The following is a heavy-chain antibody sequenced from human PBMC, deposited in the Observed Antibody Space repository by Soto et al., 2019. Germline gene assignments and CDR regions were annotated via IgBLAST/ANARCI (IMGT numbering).Heavy chain of an antibody. J-gene: IGHJ4*02. Sequence: GASVKVSCKASGGTFSSYAISWVRQAPGQGLEWMGGIIPIFGTANYAQKFQGRVTITADKSTSTAYMELSSLRSEDTAVYYCAREKLLGIAVAATFDYWGQGTLVTVSS. D-gene: IGHD6-19*01. CDR2: IIPIFGTA. CDR1: GGTFSSYA. CDR3: AREKLLGIAVAATFDY. V-gene: IGHV1-69*06.